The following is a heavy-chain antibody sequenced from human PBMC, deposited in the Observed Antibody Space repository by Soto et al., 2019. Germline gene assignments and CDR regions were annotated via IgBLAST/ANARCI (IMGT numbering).Heavy chain of an antibody. CDR3: ARQVTLAAVSATVDY. Sequence: SETLSLTCTVSGGSISSGSFYWGWIRQPPGKGLEWIGSISYSGRSFYNPALKSRVTISVDTSTNRFSLKLSSVTAADTAVYYCARQVTLAAVSATVDYWGQGTLVTVSS. CDR2: ISYSGRS. D-gene: IGHD2-21*02. CDR1: GGSISSGSFY. J-gene: IGHJ4*02. V-gene: IGHV4-39*01.